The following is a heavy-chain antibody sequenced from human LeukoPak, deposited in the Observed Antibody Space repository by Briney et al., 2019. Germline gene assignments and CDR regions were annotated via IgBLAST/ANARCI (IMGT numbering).Heavy chain of an antibody. CDR3: ARDPYDYVWGNYRWFHY. J-gene: IGHJ4*02. Sequence: PGGSLRLSCAASGFTFSSYGMHWVRQAPGKGLEWVAVIWYDESNKYYADSVKGRFTISRDNSKNTLYLQMNSLRAEDTAVYYCARDPYDYVWGNYRWFHYWGQGTLVTVSS. CDR2: IWYDESNK. V-gene: IGHV3-33*01. D-gene: IGHD3-16*02. CDR1: GFTFSSYG.